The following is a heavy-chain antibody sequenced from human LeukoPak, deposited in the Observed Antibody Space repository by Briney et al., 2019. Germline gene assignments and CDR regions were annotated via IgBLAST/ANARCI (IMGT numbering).Heavy chain of an antibody. CDR1: GFTFSSYD. Sequence: GGSLRLSCAASGFTFSSYDMYWVRQATGKGLEWVSAIGTAGDTYFPGSVKGRFTISRENAKNSMYLQMNSLRVGDTAVYYCVRGPYCSGGSCYGHFDYWGQGTLVTASS. CDR3: VRGPYCSGGSCYGHFDY. V-gene: IGHV3-13*01. CDR2: IGTAGDT. D-gene: IGHD2-15*01. J-gene: IGHJ4*02.